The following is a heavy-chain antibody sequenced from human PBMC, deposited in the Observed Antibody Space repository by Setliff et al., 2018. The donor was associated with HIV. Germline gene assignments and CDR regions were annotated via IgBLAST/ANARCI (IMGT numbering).Heavy chain of an antibody. D-gene: IGHD2-15*01. CDR3: TTDRLVVQVAGDYYYQYGMDV. CDR1: GFTFSGSP. J-gene: IGHJ6*02. V-gene: IGHV3-73*01. CDR2: IKTEAEGYAT. Sequence: GESLKISCGASGFTFSGSPMHWVRQASGKGLEWVGRIKTEAEGYATAYAASVKGRFTISRDDSKNTAYLQMNSLKTEDTAVYYCTTDRLVVQVAGDYYYQYGMDVWGQGTTVTVSS.